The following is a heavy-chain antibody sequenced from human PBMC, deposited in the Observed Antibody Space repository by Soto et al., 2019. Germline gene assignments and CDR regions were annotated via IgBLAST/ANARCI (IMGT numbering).Heavy chain of an antibody. Sequence: SVKVSCNASGGTFSSYASSWVRQAPGQGLEWMGGIIPIFGTANYAQKFQGRVTITADKSTSTAYMELSSLRSEDTAEYYCASRAGIPAADPTDYYYYGMDVWRQRTTVTVSS. J-gene: IGHJ6*02. CDR1: GGTFSSYA. CDR3: ASRAGIPAADPTDYYYYGMDV. CDR2: IIPIFGTA. D-gene: IGHD6-13*01. V-gene: IGHV1-69*06.